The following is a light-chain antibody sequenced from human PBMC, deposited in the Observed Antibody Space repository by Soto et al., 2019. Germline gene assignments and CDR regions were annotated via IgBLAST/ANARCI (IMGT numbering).Light chain of an antibody. CDR1: SSDVGAYNT. V-gene: IGLV2-14*01. Sequence: QSALTQPASVSGSPGQSITISCTGTSSDVGAYNTVSWYQQHPAKAPKLMIYQVSNRPSGVSNRFSGSKSGNTASLTISGLQAEDEADYYCSSYTSSNTLYVFGSGTKLTVL. J-gene: IGLJ1*01. CDR3: SSYTSSNTLYV. CDR2: QVS.